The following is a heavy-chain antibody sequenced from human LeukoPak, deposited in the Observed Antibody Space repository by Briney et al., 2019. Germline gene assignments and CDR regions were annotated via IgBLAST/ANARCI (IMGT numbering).Heavy chain of an antibody. V-gene: IGHV3-9*01. J-gene: IGHJ4*02. CDR2: ISWNSGSI. CDR1: GFTFDDYA. D-gene: IGHD3-22*01. Sequence: GGSLRLSCAASGFTFDDYAMHWVRQAPAKGLEWVSGISWNSGSIGYADSVKGRFTISRDNAKNSLYLQMNSLRAEDTALYYCAKAPSYYYDCSGNFDYWGQGTLVTVSS. CDR3: AKAPSYYYDCSGNFDY.